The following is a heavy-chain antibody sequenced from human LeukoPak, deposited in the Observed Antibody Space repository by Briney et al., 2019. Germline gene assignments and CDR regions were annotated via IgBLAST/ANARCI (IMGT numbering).Heavy chain of an antibody. CDR2: INPNSGGT. CDR3: ARVSGGLLWFGESPIDY. J-gene: IGHJ4*02. D-gene: IGHD3-10*01. Sequence: GASVKVSCKASGYTFTGYYMHWVRQAPGQGLEWMGRINPNSGGTNYAQKFQGRVTMTRDTSISTAYMELSRLRSDDTAVYYCARVSGGLLWFGESPIDYWGQGTLVTVSS. V-gene: IGHV1-2*06. CDR1: GYTFTGYY.